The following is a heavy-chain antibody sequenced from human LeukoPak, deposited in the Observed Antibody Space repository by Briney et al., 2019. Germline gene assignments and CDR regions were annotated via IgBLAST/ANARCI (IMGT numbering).Heavy chain of an antibody. CDR2: VNPNSGDT. D-gene: IGHD3-10*01. Sequence: GASVKVPCKASGYSFTTYDIHWVRQAPGRGPEWMGWVNPNSGDTGSPQNFQGRVTITRNSSINTAYMELSSLTSEDTAVYYCARGMLRGVFIRGGFDYWGQGTLVTVSS. V-gene: IGHV1-8*03. CDR1: GYSFTTYD. J-gene: IGHJ4*02. CDR3: ARGMLRGVFIRGGFDY.